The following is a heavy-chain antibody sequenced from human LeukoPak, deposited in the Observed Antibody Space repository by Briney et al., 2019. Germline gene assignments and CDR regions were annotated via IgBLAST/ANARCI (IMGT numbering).Heavy chain of an antibody. J-gene: IGHJ4*02. V-gene: IGHV4-34*01. CDR2: INHSGST. CDR1: GGSFSGYY. D-gene: IGHD3-3*01. Sequence: PSETLSLTCAVYGGSFSGYYWSWIRQPPGKGLEWIGEINHSGSTNYNPSLKSRVTISVDTSKNQFSLKLSSVTAADTAVYYCARSGGFLEWLLPDFPFDYRGQGTLVTVSS. CDR3: ARSGGFLEWLLPDFPFDY.